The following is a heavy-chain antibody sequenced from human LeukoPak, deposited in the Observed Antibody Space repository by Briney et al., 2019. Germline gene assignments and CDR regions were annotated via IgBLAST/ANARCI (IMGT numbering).Heavy chain of an antibody. Sequence: QPGGSLRLSCAASGFTFSNAWMSWVRQAPGKGLEWVAFIRYDGSNKYYADSVKGRFTISRDNSKNTLYLQMNSLRAEDTAVYYCAKDWGYSNADWYFDLWGRGTLVTVSS. J-gene: IGHJ2*01. CDR2: IRYDGSNK. CDR3: AKDWGYSNADWYFDL. V-gene: IGHV3-30*02. CDR1: GFTFSNAW. D-gene: IGHD4-11*01.